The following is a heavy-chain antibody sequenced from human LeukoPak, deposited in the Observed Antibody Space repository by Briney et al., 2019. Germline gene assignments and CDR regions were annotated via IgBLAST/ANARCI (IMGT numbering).Heavy chain of an antibody. V-gene: IGHV1-18*01. D-gene: IGHD5-12*01. Sequence: ASVKVSCKASGYTFTSYAMNWVRQAPGQGLEWMGWISAYNGNTNYAQKLQGRVTMTTDTSTSTAYMELRSLRSDDTAVYYCARERPTSPIVATIGPEGDFDYWGQGTLVTVSS. CDR3: ARERPTSPIVATIGPEGDFDY. J-gene: IGHJ4*02. CDR1: GYTFTSYA. CDR2: ISAYNGNT.